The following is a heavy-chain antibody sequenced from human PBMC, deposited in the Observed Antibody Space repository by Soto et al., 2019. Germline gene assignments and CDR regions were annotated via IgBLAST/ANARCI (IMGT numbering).Heavy chain of an antibody. CDR2: IYHSGST. V-gene: IGHV4-4*02. J-gene: IGHJ5*01. Sequence: SGTLSLTCAVSGGSINSSNWWSWVRQPPGKGLEWIGEIYHSGSTNYNPSLKSRVTISVDKSKNQFSLKLSSVTAADTAVYYCARVWTTVTNRFDPWGQGTLVTVSS. CDR1: GGSINSSNW. CDR3: ARVWTTVTNRFDP. D-gene: IGHD4-17*01.